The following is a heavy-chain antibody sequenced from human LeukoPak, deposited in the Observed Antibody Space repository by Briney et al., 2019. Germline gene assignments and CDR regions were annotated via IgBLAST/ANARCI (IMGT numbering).Heavy chain of an antibody. Sequence: PGGSLRLSCAASGFTFSSYSMNWVRQAPGKGLEWVSSISSSSSYIYYADSVKGRFTISRDNAKNSLYLQMNSLRAEDTAVYYCARGYAGYSYGFFVPFDYWGQGTLVTVSS. CDR1: GFTFSSYS. V-gene: IGHV3-21*01. D-gene: IGHD5-18*01. CDR3: ARGYAGYSYGFFVPFDY. J-gene: IGHJ4*02. CDR2: ISSSSSYI.